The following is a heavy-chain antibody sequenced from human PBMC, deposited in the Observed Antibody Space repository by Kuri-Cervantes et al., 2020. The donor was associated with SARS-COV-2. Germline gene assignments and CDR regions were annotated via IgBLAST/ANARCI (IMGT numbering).Heavy chain of an antibody. J-gene: IGHJ6*02. CDR1: GFTVSRNY. D-gene: IGHD1-1*01. CDR3: ARHRDSWNDGMDV. Sequence: GGSLRLSCAVSGFTVSRNYMSWVRQAPGKGLEWVSIIYRGGTTYYADSVKGRFTISRDISKDTVYLQMDTLRAEDTAVYYCARHRDSWNDGMDVWGQGTTVTVSS. CDR2: IYRGGTT. V-gene: IGHV3-53*01.